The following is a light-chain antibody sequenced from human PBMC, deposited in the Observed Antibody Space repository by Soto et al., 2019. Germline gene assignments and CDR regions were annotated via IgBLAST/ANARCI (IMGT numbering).Light chain of an antibody. CDR2: GAS. V-gene: IGKV3-15*01. J-gene: IGKJ1*01. Sequence: EIVMTQSPATLSVSPGERATLSCRASQSVSSNLAWYQQKPGQAPRLLIYGASIRATDIPARFSGSGSGTDYTLTTSSLQSEDFGVYFCQQYDQWWTFGQGTKVDI. CDR1: QSVSSN. CDR3: QQYDQWWT.